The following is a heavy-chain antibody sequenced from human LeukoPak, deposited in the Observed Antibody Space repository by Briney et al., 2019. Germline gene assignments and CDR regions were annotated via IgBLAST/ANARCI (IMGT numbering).Heavy chain of an antibody. CDR1: GFTFSSYA. CDR2: ISGSGGST. D-gene: IGHD4-17*01. V-gene: IGHV3-23*01. CDR3: ARRGESTNYGDYRFDS. Sequence: GGSLRLSCVASGFTFSSYAMSWVRQAPGKGLEWVSVISGSGGSTYYADSVKGRFTISRDNSQNTLYLQMNSLRAEDTAVYYCARRGESTNYGDYRFDSWGQGTLVTVSS. J-gene: IGHJ4*02.